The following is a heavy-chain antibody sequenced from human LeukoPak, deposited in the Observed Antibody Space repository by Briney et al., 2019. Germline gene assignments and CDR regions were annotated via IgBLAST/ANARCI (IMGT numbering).Heavy chain of an antibody. CDR2: INHSGST. J-gene: IGHJ3*02. CDR3: ARGAPTGARKAFDI. V-gene: IGHV4-34*01. D-gene: IGHD7-27*01. CDR1: GGSFSGYY. Sequence: PSETLSLTCADYGGSFSGYYWSWIRQPPGKGLEWIGEINHSGSTNYNPSLKSRVTISVDTSKNQFSLKLSSVTAADTAVYYCARGAPTGARKAFDIWGQGTMVTVSS.